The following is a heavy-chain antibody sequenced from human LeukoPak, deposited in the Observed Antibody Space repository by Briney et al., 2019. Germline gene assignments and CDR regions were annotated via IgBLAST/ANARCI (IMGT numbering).Heavy chain of an antibody. Sequence: PSETLSLTCTVSGGSISSYYWSWIRQPAGKGLEWIGRIYTSGSTNYTPSLKSRVTMSVDTSKNQFSLQLSSVTAADTAVYYCARDLLIAVAGTNYFDYWGQGTLVTVSS. CDR2: IYTSGST. D-gene: IGHD6-19*01. J-gene: IGHJ4*02. CDR3: ARDLLIAVAGTNYFDY. V-gene: IGHV4-4*07. CDR1: GGSISSYY.